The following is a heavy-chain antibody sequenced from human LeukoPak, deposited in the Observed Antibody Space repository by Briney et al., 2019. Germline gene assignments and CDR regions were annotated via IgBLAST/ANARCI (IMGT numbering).Heavy chain of an antibody. J-gene: IGHJ4*02. Sequence: GASVKVSCKASGYTFTDYYIHWVRQAPGQGLEWMGWINPTSGGSSYAQKFQGRVTMTRDTSITTAYIELTRLISDDTAVYYCARDGKGTTYYDSWGQGTLVTVSS. CDR1: GYTFTDYY. CDR3: ARDGKGTTYYDS. D-gene: IGHD3-3*01. CDR2: INPTSGGS. V-gene: IGHV1-2*02.